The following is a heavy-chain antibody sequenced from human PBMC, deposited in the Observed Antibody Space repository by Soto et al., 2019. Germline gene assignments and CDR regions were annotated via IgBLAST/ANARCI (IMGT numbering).Heavy chain of an antibody. CDR1: GGSISSGGYS. CDR3: ARGKVLWFDNWFDP. Sequence: QLQLQESGSGLVKPSQTLSLTCAVSGGSISSGGYSWSWIRQPPGKGLEWIGYIYHSGSTYYNPSLKRRVTISVDRYKTHFYLKLSSVTAADTAVYYCARGKVLWFDNWFDPWGQGTLVTVSS. V-gene: IGHV4-30-2*01. J-gene: IGHJ5*02. D-gene: IGHD3-10*01. CDR2: IYHSGST.